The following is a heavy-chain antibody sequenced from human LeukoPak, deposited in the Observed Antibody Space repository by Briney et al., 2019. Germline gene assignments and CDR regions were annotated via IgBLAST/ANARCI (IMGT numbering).Heavy chain of an antibody. V-gene: IGHV1-18*01. J-gene: IGHJ4*02. CDR2: ISAYNGNT. Sequence: ASVKVSCKASGYTFTSYDINWVRQATGQGLEWMGWISAYNGNTNYAQKLQGRVTMTTDTSTSTAYMELRSLRSDDTAVYYCARADWNYSGTDYWGQGTLVTVSS. D-gene: IGHD1-7*01. CDR3: ARADWNYSGTDY. CDR1: GYTFTSYD.